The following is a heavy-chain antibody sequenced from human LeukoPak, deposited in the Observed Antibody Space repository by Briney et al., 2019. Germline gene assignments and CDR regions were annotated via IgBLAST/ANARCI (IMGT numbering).Heavy chain of an antibody. CDR1: GGSISSYY. J-gene: IGHJ6*03. CDR3: ARDIGTSQYYYMDV. V-gene: IGHV4-4*07. D-gene: IGHD2-2*01. CDR2: IYTSGST. Sequence: PSETLSLTCTVSGGSISSYYWSWIRQPAGKGLEWIGRIYTSGSTNYNPSLKSRVTMSVDTSKSQFSLKLSSVTAADTAVYYCARDIGTSQYYYMDVWGKGTTVTVSS.